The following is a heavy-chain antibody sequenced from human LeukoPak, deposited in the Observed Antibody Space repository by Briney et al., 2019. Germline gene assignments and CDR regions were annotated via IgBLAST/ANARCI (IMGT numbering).Heavy chain of an antibody. CDR1: GFTFSSYA. CDR3: ARDATINLYQKLNFDY. Sequence: GGSLRLSCAASGFTFSSYAMHWVRQAPGKGLEWVAVISYDGSNKYYADSVKGRFTISRDNSKNTLYLQMNSLRAEDTAVYYCARDATINLYQKLNFDYWGQGTLVTVSS. D-gene: IGHD5-24*01. J-gene: IGHJ4*02. CDR2: ISYDGSNK. V-gene: IGHV3-30-3*01.